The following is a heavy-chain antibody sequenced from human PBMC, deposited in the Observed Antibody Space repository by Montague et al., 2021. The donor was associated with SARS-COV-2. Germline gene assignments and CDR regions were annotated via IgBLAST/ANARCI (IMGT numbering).Heavy chain of an antibody. CDR3: AKPCSGCMCGGVSCYSPFDY. CDR1: GFTFGSSA. Sequence: SLRLSCAASGFTFGSSAMSWVRQAPGKGLEWVPAINGGGGSAHFADSVRGRFTISRDNSKNTLYLQMNSLRAEDTAVYYCAKPCSGCMCGGVSCYSPFDYWGQGTLVTVSS. CDR2: INGGGGSA. D-gene: IGHD2-15*01. V-gene: IGHV3-23*01. J-gene: IGHJ4*02.